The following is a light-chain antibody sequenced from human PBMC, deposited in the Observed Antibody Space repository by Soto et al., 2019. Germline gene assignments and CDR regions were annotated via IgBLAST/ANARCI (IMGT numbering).Light chain of an antibody. CDR1: QSVSSK. CDR3: QQYNNWPLT. J-gene: IGKJ1*01. V-gene: IGKV3-15*01. Sequence: EIVLTQSPGTLSLSPGEGATLSCRASQSVSSKLAWYQQKPGQAPRLLIYGESTRATGIPARFSGSGSGTEFTLTISSLQSEDFAVYYCQQYNNWPLTFGQGTKVDIK. CDR2: GES.